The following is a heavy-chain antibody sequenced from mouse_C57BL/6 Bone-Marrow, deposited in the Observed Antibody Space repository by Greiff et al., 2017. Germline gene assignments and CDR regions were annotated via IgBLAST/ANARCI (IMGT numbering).Heavy chain of an antibody. V-gene: IGHV1-80*01. CDR3: ARKFYYEKASDY. CDR1: GYAFSSYW. J-gene: IGHJ4*01. Sequence: VQLQQSGAELVKPGASVKISYKASGYAFSSYWMNWVKQRPGKGLEWIGEIYPRSGNTYYNEKFKGKATLTADNASNTGYMELRSLTSEDSAVYFCARKFYYEKASDYWGQGTSVTVSS. D-gene: IGHD2-4*01. CDR2: IYPRSGNT.